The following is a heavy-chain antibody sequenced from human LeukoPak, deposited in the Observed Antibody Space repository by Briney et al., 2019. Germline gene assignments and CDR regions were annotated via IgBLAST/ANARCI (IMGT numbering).Heavy chain of an antibody. CDR2: IKEDGSEK. CDR3: ARDYPYYYDGMWYCDY. Sequence: GGSLRLSCAASGFTFRSYWMSWVRQAPGKGLEWVANIKEDGSEKYFVDSVKGRFTISRDNAKNSLYLQMNSLRAEDTAVYYCARDYPYYYDGMWYCDYWGQGTLVTVSS. D-gene: IGHD3-22*01. CDR1: GFTFRSYW. J-gene: IGHJ4*02. V-gene: IGHV3-7*01.